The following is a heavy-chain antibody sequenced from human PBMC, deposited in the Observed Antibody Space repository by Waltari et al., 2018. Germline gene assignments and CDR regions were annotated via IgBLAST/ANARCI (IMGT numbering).Heavy chain of an antibody. J-gene: IGHJ6*02. CDR1: GFTFIKHG. Sequence: QVHLLESGGGVVQPGTSLRLSCTVSGFTFIKHGMHWVRQAPGKGLEWVAVVWQDGSETYYGDSVKVRFTVSRDNSKNMVYLQVDSLKVEDTAVYYCARESISGSGEYYGMDVWGQGTTVTVS. D-gene: IGHD3-10*01. V-gene: IGHV3-33*01. CDR3: ARESISGSGEYYGMDV. CDR2: VWQDGSET.